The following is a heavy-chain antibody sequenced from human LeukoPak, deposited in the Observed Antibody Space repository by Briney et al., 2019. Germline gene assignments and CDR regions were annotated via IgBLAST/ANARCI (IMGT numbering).Heavy chain of an antibody. CDR3: ASQYYYAMDV. CDR1: GFTFSDYY. J-gene: IGHJ6*02. CDR2: ISDSGRTI. Sequence: PGGSLRLSCAASGFTFSDYYMSWIRQAPGKGLEWVSRISDSGRTIYYADSVKGRFTISRDNAKNSLYLQMNSLRAEDTAVYYCASQYYYAMDVWGQGTTVTVSS. V-gene: IGHV3-11*01.